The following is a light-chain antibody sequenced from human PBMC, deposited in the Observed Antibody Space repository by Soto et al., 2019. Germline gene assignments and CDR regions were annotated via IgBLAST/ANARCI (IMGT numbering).Light chain of an antibody. CDR3: QEYHSPIS. J-gene: IGKJ5*01. CDR1: QSVCSS. V-gene: IGKV3-20*01. Sequence: LTLSPGTVSLNQGERATRSFRASQSVCSSLAWYQQKPGQAPRLLLSHASNKATGVSERFRGSGSGTDFTLPISRLEPEDLALYYYQEYHSPISFRQGTLP. CDR2: HAS.